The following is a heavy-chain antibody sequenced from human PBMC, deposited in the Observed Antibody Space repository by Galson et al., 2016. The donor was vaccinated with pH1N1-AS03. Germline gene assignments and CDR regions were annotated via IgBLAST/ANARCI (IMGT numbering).Heavy chain of an antibody. V-gene: IGHV3-30*02. J-gene: IGHJ4*02. CDR2: VRFDGINK. CDR3: ANRKKAATGPFDY. D-gene: IGHD6-13*01. CDR1: GFTFSTYG. Sequence: SLRLSCAAAGFTFSTYGMHWVRQAPGKGLEWVAFVRFDGINKFYADSVKGRFTISRDNSKNTLYLQMNSLRTEDTAVYYCANRKKAATGPFDYWGQGTLVTVSS.